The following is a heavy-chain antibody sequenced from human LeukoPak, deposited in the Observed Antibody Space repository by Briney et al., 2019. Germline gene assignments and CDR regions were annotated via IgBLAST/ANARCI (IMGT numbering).Heavy chain of an antibody. CDR1: GYTFTCYY. D-gene: IGHD3-22*01. CDR2: INPNSGGT. V-gene: IGHV1-2*02. J-gene: IGHJ3*02. Sequence: ASVKVSCKASGYTFTCYYMHWVRQAPGQGLEGMGWINPNSGGTNYAQKFQGRVTMTRDTSISTAYMELSRLRSDDTAVYYCARGRSSEDAFDIWGQGTMVTVSS. CDR3: ARGRSSEDAFDI.